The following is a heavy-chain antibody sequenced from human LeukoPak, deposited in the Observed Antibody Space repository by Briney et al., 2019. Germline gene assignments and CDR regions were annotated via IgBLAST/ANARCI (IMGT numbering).Heavy chain of an antibody. J-gene: IGHJ4*02. CDR3: ARGVAPWYFDY. CDR1: GGSISSYY. D-gene: IGHD2-15*01. Sequence: WETLSLTSTVSGGSISSYYWSWIRQPPGKGLEWIGYIYYSGSTNYNPSLKSRVTISGDTSKNQFSLKLSSVTAADTAVCYCARGVAPWYFDYWGQGTLVTVSS. V-gene: IGHV4-59*01. CDR2: IYYSGST.